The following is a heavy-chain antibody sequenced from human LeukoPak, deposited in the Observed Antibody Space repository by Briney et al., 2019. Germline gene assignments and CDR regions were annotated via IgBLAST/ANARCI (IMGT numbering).Heavy chain of an antibody. J-gene: IGHJ5*02. CDR2: MNPNSGNT. V-gene: IGHV1-8*01. CDR3: ARGWYCSSTSCRTLNWFDP. D-gene: IGHD2-2*01. CDR1: GYTFTSYD. Sequence: ASVKVSCKASGYTFTSYDINWVRQATGQGLEWMGWMNPNSGNTGYAQKFQGRVTMTRNTSISTAYMELSSLRSEDTAVYYCARGWYCSSTSCRTLNWFDPWGQGTLVTVSS.